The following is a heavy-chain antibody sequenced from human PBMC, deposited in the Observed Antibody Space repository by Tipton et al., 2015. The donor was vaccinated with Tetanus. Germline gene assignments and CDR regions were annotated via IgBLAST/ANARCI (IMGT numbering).Heavy chain of an antibody. CDR1: GDSLRSGDRN. J-gene: IGHJ4*02. Sequence: TLSLTCTVSGDSLRSGDRNWSWIRQAPGKGLEWLAYISSSGSTNSDYFLKSRISISRDTSKNQYFLNLSSVTAADTAVYFCARANFESSKKGPFDSWGQGTLVIVSA. CDR2: ISSSGST. D-gene: IGHD5-24*01. V-gene: IGHV4-61*08. CDR3: ARANFESSKKGPFDS.